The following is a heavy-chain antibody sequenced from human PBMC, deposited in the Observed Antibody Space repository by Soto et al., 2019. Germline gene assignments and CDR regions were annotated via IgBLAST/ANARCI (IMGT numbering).Heavy chain of an antibody. D-gene: IGHD2-15*01. Sequence: SETLSLTCTVSGGSISGYYWGWIRQPPGKGLEWIAYIYFSGSTYYNPSLKSRITISVDRSKNQFSLKLSSVTAADTAVYYCARVMGLGYCSGGSCLDWWFDPWGQGTLVTVSS. CDR1: GGSISGYY. V-gene: IGHV4-59*12. J-gene: IGHJ5*02. CDR3: ARVMGLGYCSGGSCLDWWFDP. CDR2: IYFSGST.